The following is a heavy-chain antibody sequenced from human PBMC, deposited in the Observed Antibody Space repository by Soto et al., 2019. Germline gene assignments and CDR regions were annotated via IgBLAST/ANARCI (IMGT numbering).Heavy chain of an antibody. D-gene: IGHD5-12*01. CDR2: IIPIFGTA. CDR1: GGTFSSYA. V-gene: IGHV1-69*01. CDR3: ARDPDRRDGYPPVADFIDF. Sequence: QVQLVQSGAEVKKPGSSVKVSCKASGGTFSSYAISWVRQAPGQGLEWMGGIIPIFGTANYVQKFQGRVTITADESTSTAYMELSSLRSEDTAVYYCARDPDRRDGYPPVADFIDFWGQGTLVTVSS. J-gene: IGHJ4*02.